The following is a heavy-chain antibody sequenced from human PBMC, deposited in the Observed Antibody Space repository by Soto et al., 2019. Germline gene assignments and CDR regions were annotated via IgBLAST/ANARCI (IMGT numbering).Heavy chain of an antibody. CDR1: GYTFTGYY. CDR3: ARDNGGSYSEFDY. D-gene: IGHD1-26*01. CDR2: INPNSGGT. J-gene: IGHJ4*02. Sequence: ASVKVSCKASGYTFTGYYMHWVRQAPGQGLEWMGWINPNSGGTNYAQKFQGRVTMTRDTSISTAYMELSRLRSDDTAVYYCARDNGGSYSEFDYWGQGTLVTVSS. V-gene: IGHV1-2*02.